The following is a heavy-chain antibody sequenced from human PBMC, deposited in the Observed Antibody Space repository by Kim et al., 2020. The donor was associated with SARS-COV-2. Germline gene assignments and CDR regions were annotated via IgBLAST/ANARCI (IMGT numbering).Heavy chain of an antibody. CDR1: GGSFSGYY. J-gene: IGHJ4*02. Sequence: SETLSLTCAVYGGSFSGYYWSWIRQPPGKGLEWIGEINHSGSTNYNPSLKSRVTISVDTSKNQFSLKLSSVTAADTAVYYCARGLPSPWLQLSYWGQGTL. CDR2: INHSGST. D-gene: IGHD5-18*01. V-gene: IGHV4-34*01. CDR3: ARGLPSPWLQLSY.